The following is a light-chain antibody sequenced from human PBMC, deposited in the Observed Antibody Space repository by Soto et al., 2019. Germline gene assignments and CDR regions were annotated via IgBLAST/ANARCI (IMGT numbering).Light chain of an antibody. J-gene: IGKJ4*01. CDR3: HQYDSSPLT. CDR1: QSVSSSY. Sequence: EIVLTQSPGTLSLSPGERATLSCRASQSVSSSYLAWYQQKPGQAPRLLIYGASSRATGIPDRFSGSGSGTDFTLTISRMEQEDVAVYYCHQYDSSPLTFGGGTKVEIK. CDR2: GAS. V-gene: IGKV3-20*01.